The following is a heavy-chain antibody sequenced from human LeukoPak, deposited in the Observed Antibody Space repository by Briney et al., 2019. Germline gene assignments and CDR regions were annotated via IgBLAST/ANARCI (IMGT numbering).Heavy chain of an antibody. CDR2: IYYSGST. J-gene: IGHJ4*02. D-gene: IGHD3-9*01. CDR1: GFTFSSYE. V-gene: IGHV4-39*01. Sequence: PGGSLRLSCAASGFTFSSYEMNWVRQAPGKGLEWIGSIYYSGSTYYNPSLKSRVTISVDTSKNQFSLKLSSVTAADTAVYYCARQKGGYDILTGYYIGGIDYWGQGTLVTVSS. CDR3: ARQKGGYDILTGYYIGGIDY.